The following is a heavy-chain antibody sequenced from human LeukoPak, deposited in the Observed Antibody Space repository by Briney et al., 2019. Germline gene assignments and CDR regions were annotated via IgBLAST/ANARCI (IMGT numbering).Heavy chain of an antibody. CDR1: GGSISSYY. CDR3: ARGSSSWSRIKYNWFDP. V-gene: IGHV4-59*01. Sequence: SETLSLTCTVSGGSISSYYWSWIRQPPGKGLEWIGYIYYSGSTNYNPSLKSRVTISVDTSKNQFSLKLSSVTAADTAVYYCARGSSSWSRIKYNWFDPWGRGTLVTVSS. J-gene: IGHJ5*02. D-gene: IGHD6-13*01. CDR2: IYYSGST.